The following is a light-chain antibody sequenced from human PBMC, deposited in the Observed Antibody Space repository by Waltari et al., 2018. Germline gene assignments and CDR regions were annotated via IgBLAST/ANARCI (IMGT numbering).Light chain of an antibody. J-gene: IGLJ3*02. CDR3: ETWDSNTQGV. Sequence: QPVLPQSSSASASLASSVTLTCTLSSRHLTYIIPWHQQEPGKAPRYLMKVEDSGSYTKGSGVPDRFSGSSSGADRYLSISNRQSEDEADYYCETWDSNTQGVFGGGNKLTVL. V-gene: IGLV4-60*03. CDR1: SRHLTYI. CDR2: VEDSGSY.